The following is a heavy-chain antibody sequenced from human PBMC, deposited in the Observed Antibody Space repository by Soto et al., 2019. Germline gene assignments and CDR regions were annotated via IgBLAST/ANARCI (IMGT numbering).Heavy chain of an antibody. J-gene: IGHJ6*02. V-gene: IGHV1-46*01. Sequence: ASVKVSCKASGYTFTSYYMHWVRQAPGQGLEWMGLINPSGGSTSYAQKFQGRVTMTRDTSTSTVYMELSSLRSEDTAVYYCAILAFYDSSGYYLPPVRDVWGQGTTVTVSS. D-gene: IGHD3-22*01. CDR3: AILAFYDSSGYYLPPVRDV. CDR1: GYTFTSYY. CDR2: INPSGGST.